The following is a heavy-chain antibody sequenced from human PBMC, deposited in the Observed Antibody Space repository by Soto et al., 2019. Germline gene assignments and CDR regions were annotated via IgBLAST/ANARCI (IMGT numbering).Heavy chain of an antibody. CDR1: GGSIRSGGYY. CDR2: IYYSGNT. J-gene: IGHJ6*02. D-gene: IGHD5-18*01. Sequence: PSETVSLTCTVSGGSIRSGGYYWSWVRQNPRKGLERIGNIYYSGNTYYNPSLKSRLTISVDTSKNQFSLILSSVSAADTAVYYCARDRLMATAGTARHYFGLDVWGQGTTVTVSS. CDR3: ARDRLMATAGTARHYFGLDV. V-gene: IGHV4-31*03.